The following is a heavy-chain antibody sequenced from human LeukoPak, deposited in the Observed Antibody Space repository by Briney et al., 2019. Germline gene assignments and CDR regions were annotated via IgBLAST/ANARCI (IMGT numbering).Heavy chain of an antibody. Sequence: SETLSLTCAVYGESFSGYYWSWIRQPPGKGLEWSGEINHSGSTNYNPSLKSRVTISVDTSKNQFSLKLSSVTAADTAVYYCARGRGSSSWTLFDYWGQGTLVTVSS. V-gene: IGHV4-34*01. J-gene: IGHJ4*02. CDR3: ARGRGSSSWTLFDY. D-gene: IGHD6-13*01. CDR2: INHSGST. CDR1: GESFSGYY.